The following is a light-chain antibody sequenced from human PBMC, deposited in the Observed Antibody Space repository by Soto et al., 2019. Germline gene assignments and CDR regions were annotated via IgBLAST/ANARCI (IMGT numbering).Light chain of an antibody. J-gene: IGLJ2*01. CDR2: EDS. CDR3: CSYAGSSTAVV. Sequence: QSALTQPASVSGSPGQSITISCTGTSSDLGSYNLVSWYQQHPGKAPKLMIYEDSKRPSGVSTRFSGSRSGNTASLAISGLQAEDEADYCCCSYAGSSTAVVFGGGTKLTVL. CDR1: SSDLGSYNL. V-gene: IGLV2-23*01.